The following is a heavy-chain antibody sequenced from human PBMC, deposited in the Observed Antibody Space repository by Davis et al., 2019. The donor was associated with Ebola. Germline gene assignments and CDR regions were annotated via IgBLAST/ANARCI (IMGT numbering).Heavy chain of an antibody. Sequence: GESLKISCKGSGYSFSNYWVGWVRQMPGKGLEWMGIIYPGDSDTRYSPSFQGQVTISCDKSISTAHLQWSSLKASDTAMYYCARHGGAANIVVVPAAYYGMDVWGQGTTVTVSS. J-gene: IGHJ6*02. CDR3: ARHGGAANIVVVPAAYYGMDV. V-gene: IGHV5-51*01. D-gene: IGHD2-2*01. CDR2: IYPGDSDT. CDR1: GYSFSNYW.